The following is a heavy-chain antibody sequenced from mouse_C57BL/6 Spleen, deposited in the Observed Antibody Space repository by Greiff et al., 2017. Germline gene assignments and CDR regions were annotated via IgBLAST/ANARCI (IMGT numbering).Heavy chain of an antibody. V-gene: IGHV7-3*01. CDR2: IRNKANGYTT. CDR1: GFTFTDYY. D-gene: IGHD1-1*01. J-gene: IGHJ4*01. Sequence: EVKLMESGGGLVQPGGSLSLSCAASGFTFTDYYMSWVRQPPGKALEWLGFIRNKANGYTTEFSASVKGRFTISRDNSQSILYLQMYALRAEDSATYYCARYYYGSSYAMDYWGQGTSVTVSS. CDR3: ARYYYGSSYAMDY.